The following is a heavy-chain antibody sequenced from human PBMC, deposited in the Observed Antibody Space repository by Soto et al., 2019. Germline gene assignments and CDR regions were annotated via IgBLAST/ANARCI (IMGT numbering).Heavy chain of an antibody. CDR3: TTQGFGPLHGLVDV. CDR2: IYYSGST. D-gene: IGHD3-10*01. J-gene: IGHJ6*02. V-gene: IGHV4-59*01. Sequence: SETLSLTCTVYGGSISSDYWSWIRQPPGKGLEWIGYIYYSGSTNYNPSLKSRVTISVDTSKNQFSLKLSSVTAADTAVYYCTTQGFGPLHGLVDVWGQGTTVTVSS. CDR1: GGSISSDY.